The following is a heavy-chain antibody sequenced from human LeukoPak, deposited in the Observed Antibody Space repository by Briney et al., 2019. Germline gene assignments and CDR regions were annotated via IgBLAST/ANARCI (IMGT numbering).Heavy chain of an antibody. D-gene: IGHD1-7*01. J-gene: IGHJ6*02. CDR2: ISGSGNTK. V-gene: IGHV3-48*03. Sequence: GGSLRLSCAASGSIFSNYEMTWVRQAPGKGLEWVSYISGSGNTKYYADSVTGRFTISRDKAKNSMYLQMNSLRAEDTAVYYCARTLAGTTSFHYGMDVWGQGTTVTVSS. CDR3: ARTLAGTTSFHYGMDV. CDR1: GSIFSNYE.